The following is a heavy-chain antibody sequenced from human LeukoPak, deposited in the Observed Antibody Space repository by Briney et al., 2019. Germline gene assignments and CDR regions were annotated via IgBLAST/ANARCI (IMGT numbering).Heavy chain of an antibody. CDR3: ARLVATASARFDY. CDR1: GYTFTSYG. Sequence: ASVKVSCKASGYTFTSYGISWVRQAPGQGLEWMGRINPNSGGTNYAQKFQGRVTMTRDTSISTAYMELSRLRSDDTAVYYCARLVATASARFDYWGQGTLVTASS. CDR2: INPNSGGT. D-gene: IGHD5-12*01. V-gene: IGHV1-2*06. J-gene: IGHJ4*02.